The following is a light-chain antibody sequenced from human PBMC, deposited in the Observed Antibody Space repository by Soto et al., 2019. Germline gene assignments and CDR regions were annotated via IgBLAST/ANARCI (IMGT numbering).Light chain of an antibody. CDR1: SSNIGAGYD. CDR2: GNS. Sequence: QAVVTQPPSESGAPGQRVTISCTGSSSNIGAGYDVHWYQQLPGAAPKLLIYGNSNRPSGVPDRFSASKSGTSASLAITGLQAEDEADYYCQSYDSSLSGVFGTGTKVTVL. J-gene: IGLJ1*01. CDR3: QSYDSSLSGV. V-gene: IGLV1-40*01.